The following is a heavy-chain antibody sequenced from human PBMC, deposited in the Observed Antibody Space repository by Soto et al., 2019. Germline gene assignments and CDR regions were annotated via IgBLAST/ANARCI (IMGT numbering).Heavy chain of an antibody. CDR2: IYYSGSI. V-gene: IGHV4-39*01. J-gene: IGHJ4*02. D-gene: IGHD3-9*01. CDR1: GGSITSSSYY. CDR3: ARLLHDNRGYYYFDY. Sequence: SETLSLTCSVSGGSITSSSYYWGWIRQPPGKGLEWIAAIYYSGSIYHNPSLKSRVTMSIDTSKKQFSLKMCSVTAADTFFYYCARLLHDNRGYYYFDYWGRGTLVTVSS.